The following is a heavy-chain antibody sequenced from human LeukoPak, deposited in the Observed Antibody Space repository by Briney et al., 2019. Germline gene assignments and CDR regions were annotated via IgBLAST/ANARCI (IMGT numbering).Heavy chain of an antibody. V-gene: IGHV4-59*11. CDR1: GGSISSHY. Sequence: SETLSLTCTVSGGSISSHYWSWIRQPPGKGLEWIGYIYYSGSTNYNPSLKSRVTISVDTSKNQFSLKLSPVTAADTAVYYCARGSGYSSGWATYWGQGTLVTVSS. CDR2: IYYSGST. CDR3: ARGSGYSSGWATY. D-gene: IGHD6-19*01. J-gene: IGHJ4*02.